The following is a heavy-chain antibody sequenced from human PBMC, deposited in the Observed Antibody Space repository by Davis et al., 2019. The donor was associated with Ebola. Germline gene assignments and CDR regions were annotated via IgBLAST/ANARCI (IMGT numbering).Heavy chain of an antibody. J-gene: IGHJ4*02. D-gene: IGHD4-17*01. Sequence: AASVKVSCKASGYTFTSYGISWVRQAPGQGLEWMGWISAFSGNTNDAQKLQGRVTMTTDTSTSTAYMALRSLRSDDTAVYYCARRDYGDYGAFWGQGTLVTVSS. CDR1: GYTFTSYG. CDR2: ISAFSGNT. V-gene: IGHV1-18*01. CDR3: ARRDYGDYGAF.